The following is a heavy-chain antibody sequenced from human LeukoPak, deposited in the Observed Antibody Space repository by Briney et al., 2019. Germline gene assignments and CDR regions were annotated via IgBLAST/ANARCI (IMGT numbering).Heavy chain of an antibody. CDR2: IYYSGST. CDR3: ARLAAAGIYYYYYYYMDV. CDR1: GYSISSGYY. V-gene: IGHV4-38-2*02. D-gene: IGHD6-13*01. Sequence: SETLSLTCTVSGYSISSGYYWGWIRQPPGKGLEWIGYIYYSGSTNYNPSLKSRVTISVDTSKNQFSLKLSSVTAADTAVYYCARLAAAGIYYYYYYYMDVWGKGTRSPSP. J-gene: IGHJ6*03.